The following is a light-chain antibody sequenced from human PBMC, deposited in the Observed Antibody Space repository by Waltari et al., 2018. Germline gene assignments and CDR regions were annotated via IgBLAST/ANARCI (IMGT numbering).Light chain of an antibody. CDR1: SSDVGNYNL. Sequence: QSALTQPASVSGSPGQSITIPCTGTSSDVGNYNLVSWYQQHPGTAPKLMIYEVNARPSGFSNRCSGSKSGNTAALTISGLQPEDEADYYCCSYASSTTFWVFGTGTKVTVL. CDR3: CSYASSTTFWV. J-gene: IGLJ1*01. CDR2: EVN. V-gene: IGLV2-23*02.